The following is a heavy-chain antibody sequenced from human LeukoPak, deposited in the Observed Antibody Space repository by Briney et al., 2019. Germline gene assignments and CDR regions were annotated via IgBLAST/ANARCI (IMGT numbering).Heavy chain of an antibody. CDR2: INHSGST. V-gene: IGHV4-34*01. D-gene: IGHD6-13*01. Sequence: SEALSLPFAGYGGSFTGYYWGRVRPPPGKGPEWIGEINHSGSTNYNPSLKSRVTISVDTSKNQFSLKLSSVTAADTAVYYCARRPGGRGIFDYWGQGTLVTVSS. J-gene: IGHJ4*02. CDR1: GGSFTGYY. CDR3: ARRPGGRGIFDY.